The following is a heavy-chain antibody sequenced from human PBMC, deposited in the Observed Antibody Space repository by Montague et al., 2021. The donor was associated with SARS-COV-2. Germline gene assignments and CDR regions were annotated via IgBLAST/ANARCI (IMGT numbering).Heavy chain of an antibody. J-gene: IGHJ4*02. CDR2: INHSGST. V-gene: IGHV4-34*01. D-gene: IGHD3-10*01. CDR3: ARGGRQGYGLRLGAFDS. Sequence: SETLSLTCAVYGGSFSGYYWNWIRQPPGKGLEWIGEINHSGSTNYNPSLKSRVTMSVDTSKNQFSLKLSSVTAADTAVYYCARGGRQGYGLRLGAFDSWGQGTLVTVSS. CDR1: GGSFSGYY.